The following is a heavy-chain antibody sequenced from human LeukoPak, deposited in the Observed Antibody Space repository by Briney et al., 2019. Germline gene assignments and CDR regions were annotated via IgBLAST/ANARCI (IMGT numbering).Heavy chain of an antibody. CDR1: GGSFSGYY. V-gene: IGHV4-59*08. D-gene: IGHD2-15*01. Sequence: PSETLSLTCAVYGGSFSGYYWSWIRQPPGKGLEWIGYIYYSGSTNYNPSLKSRVTISVDTSKNQFSLKLSSVTAADTAVYYCARSTLGSPYYFDYWGQGTLVTVSS. J-gene: IGHJ4*02. CDR2: IYYSGST. CDR3: ARSTLGSPYYFDY.